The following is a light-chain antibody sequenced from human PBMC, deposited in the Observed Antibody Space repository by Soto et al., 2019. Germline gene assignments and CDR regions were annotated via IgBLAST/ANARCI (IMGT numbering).Light chain of an antibody. V-gene: IGLV2-8*01. CDR2: EVN. CDR1: SSDVGGYNY. CDR3: ISYTDRQSYL. J-gene: IGLJ1*01. Sequence: QSVLTQPPSASGSPGQSVAISCTGTSSDVGGYNYVSWYQQHPGKAPKLMIYEVNKRPSGVPDRFSGSKSGNTASLTVSGLQAEDEADYYCISYTDRQSYLFGTGTRSPS.